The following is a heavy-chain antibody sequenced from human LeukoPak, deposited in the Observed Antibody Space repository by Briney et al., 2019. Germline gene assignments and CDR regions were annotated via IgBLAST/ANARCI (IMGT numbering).Heavy chain of an antibody. V-gene: IGHV1-8*02. D-gene: IGHD3-3*01. Sequence: ASVKVSCKASGYTFTSYDINWVRQATGQGLEWMGWMNPNSGNTGYAQKLQGRVTMTTDTSTSTAYMELRSLRSDDTAVYYCAREGTYYDFWSGYYNWFDPWGQGTLVTVSS. CDR2: MNPNSGNT. CDR3: AREGTYYDFWSGYYNWFDP. J-gene: IGHJ5*02. CDR1: GYTFTSYD.